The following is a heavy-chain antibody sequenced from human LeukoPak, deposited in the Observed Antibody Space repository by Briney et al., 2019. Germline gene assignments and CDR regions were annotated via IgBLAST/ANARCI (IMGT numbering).Heavy chain of an antibody. CDR2: IASGGST. Sequence: PGGSLRLSCAASGFTLSSYAMTWVRQAPGKGLEWASAIASGGSTYYADSVKGRFTISRDNSKNTLYLQMNSLRVEDTAVYYCTRGSSRTGYNCWGQGVLVTVSS. V-gene: IGHV3-23*01. CDR3: TRGSSRTGYNC. CDR1: GFTLSSYA. D-gene: IGHD3/OR15-3a*01. J-gene: IGHJ4*02.